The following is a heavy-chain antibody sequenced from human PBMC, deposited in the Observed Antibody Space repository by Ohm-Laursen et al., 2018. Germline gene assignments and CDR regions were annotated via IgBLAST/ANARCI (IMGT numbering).Heavy chain of an antibody. D-gene: IGHD3-10*01. J-gene: IGHJ4*02. CDR3: ARGYYGRGDS. CDR1: GGSISNYY. Sequence: GTLSLTCNVSGGSISNYYWSWIRQPAGKGLEWVGRMYSSGSTNYNPSLKSRVTMSFDTSKNQFSLKLSSVTAADTAAYYCARGYYGRGDSWGQGTLVTVSS. CDR2: MYSSGST. V-gene: IGHV4-4*07.